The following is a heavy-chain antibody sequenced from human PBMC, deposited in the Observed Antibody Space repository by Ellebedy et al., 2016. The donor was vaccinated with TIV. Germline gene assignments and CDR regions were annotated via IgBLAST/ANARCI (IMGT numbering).Heavy chain of an antibody. J-gene: IGHJ5*02. Sequence: AASVKVSCKASGYTFTSYAMHWVRQAPGQRLEWVGWINAGNGNTKYSQKFQGRLTITSDTSASTVYMELSSLRSEDTAMYYCARVQGYSSSSARGHWFDPWGQGTLVTVSS. D-gene: IGHD6-6*01. CDR3: ARVQGYSSSSARGHWFDP. CDR2: INAGNGNT. V-gene: IGHV1-3*01. CDR1: GYTFTSYA.